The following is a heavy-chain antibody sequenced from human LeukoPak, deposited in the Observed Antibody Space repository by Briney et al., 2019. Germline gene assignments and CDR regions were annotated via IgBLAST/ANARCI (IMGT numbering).Heavy chain of an antibody. J-gene: IGHJ4*02. D-gene: IGHD5-24*01. V-gene: IGHV3-33*01. CDR2: IWNDGSNK. CDR3: VRYVEMATTTGLDY. Sequence: PGRSLRLSCTASGFTFSRYGMHWVRQAPGKGLEWVAVIWNDGSNKYYADSLKGRFTISRDNSKNTLSLQMNSLRAEDTAVYYCVRYVEMATTTGLDYWGQGTLVTVSS. CDR1: GFTFSRYG.